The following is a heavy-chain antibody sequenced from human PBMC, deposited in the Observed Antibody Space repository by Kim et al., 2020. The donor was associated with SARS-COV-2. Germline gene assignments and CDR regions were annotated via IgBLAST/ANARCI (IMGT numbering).Heavy chain of an antibody. Sequence: SETLSLTCTVSGGSISSYYWSWIRQPPGKGLEWIGYIYYSGSTNYNPSLKSRVTISVDTSKNQFSLKLSSVTAADTAAYYCAREGYSYGYYYGMDVWCQG. J-gene: IGHJ6*02. D-gene: IGHD5-18*01. CDR3: AREGYSYGYYYGMDV. CDR1: GGSISSYY. V-gene: IGHV4-59*01. CDR2: IYYSGST.